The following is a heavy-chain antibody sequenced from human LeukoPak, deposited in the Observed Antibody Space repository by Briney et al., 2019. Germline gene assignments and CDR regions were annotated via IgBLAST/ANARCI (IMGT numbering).Heavy chain of an antibody. D-gene: IGHD3-9*01. CDR2: IYHSGST. CDR1: GGSISSSNW. Sequence: SGTLSLTCAVSGGSISSSNWWSWVRQPPGKGLEWIGEIYHSGSTNYNPSLKSRVTISVDKSKNQFSLKLSSVTAADTAVYYCARADTYYDILTGYSGVGAFDIWGQGTMVTVSS. V-gene: IGHV4-4*02. CDR3: ARADTYYDILTGYSGVGAFDI. J-gene: IGHJ3*02.